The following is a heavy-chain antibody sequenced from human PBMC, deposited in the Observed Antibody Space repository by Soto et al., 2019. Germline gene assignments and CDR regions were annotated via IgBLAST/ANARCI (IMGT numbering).Heavy chain of an antibody. D-gene: IGHD5-12*01. CDR1: GFTVGNFD. CDR3: VRVLYDSGVVDF. CDR2: IQTGGAT. Sequence: QLVESGGGLFQAGGSTRLSCLVSGFTVGNFDMAWVRQAPGKGLEWASIIQTGGATYYSDSAQGRFTISRDNSKNTVYLQMNSLRVEDTGVYSYVRVLYDSGVVDFWGQGSLITVS. J-gene: IGHJ4*02. V-gene: IGHV3-53*01.